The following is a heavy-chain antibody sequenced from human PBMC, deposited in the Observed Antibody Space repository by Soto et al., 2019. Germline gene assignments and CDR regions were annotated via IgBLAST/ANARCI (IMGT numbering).Heavy chain of an antibody. D-gene: IGHD3-22*01. CDR3: ARGDGYYYDSSCLPNWFDP. Sequence: QVQLQESGPGLVKPSQTLSLTCTVSGGSISSGGYYWSWIRQHPGKGLAWIGYIYSSGSTYYNPSLKSRVTISVDTSKNQFSLKLSSVTAADTAVYYCARGDGYYYDSSCLPNWFDPWGQGTLVTVSS. J-gene: IGHJ5*02. CDR1: GGSISSGGYY. CDR2: IYSSGST. V-gene: IGHV4-31*03.